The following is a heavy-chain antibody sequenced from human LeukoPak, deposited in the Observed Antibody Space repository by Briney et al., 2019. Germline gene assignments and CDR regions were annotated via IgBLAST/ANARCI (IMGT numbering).Heavy chain of an antibody. CDR1: GFTFSSYS. D-gene: IGHD3-10*01. V-gene: IGHV3-21*01. CDR2: IISGSRYI. CDR3: AKDFTTMVRGAGFDY. J-gene: IGHJ4*02. Sequence: GGSLRLSCAASGFTFSSYSMTWVRQAPGKGLEWVSSIISGSRYIYYADSVKGRFTISRDNSKNTLYLQMNSLRAEDTAVYYCAKDFTTMVRGAGFDYWGQGTLVTVSS.